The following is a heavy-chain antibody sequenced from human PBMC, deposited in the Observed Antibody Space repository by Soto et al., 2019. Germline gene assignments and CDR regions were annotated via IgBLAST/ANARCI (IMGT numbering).Heavy chain of an antibody. D-gene: IGHD5-18*01. J-gene: IGHJ5*02. CDR1: GGSISSSSYY. CDR3: AREHGFSYGLNYFDP. V-gene: IGHV4-61*01. Sequence: SETLSLTCSVSGGSISSSSYYWSWIRQPPGKGLEWIGYIYDSGSTNYDPSLKSRVTMSVDTSKNQFSLSLSSVTAADTAVYYCAREHGFSYGLNYFDPWGQGTLVTVSS. CDR2: IYDSGST.